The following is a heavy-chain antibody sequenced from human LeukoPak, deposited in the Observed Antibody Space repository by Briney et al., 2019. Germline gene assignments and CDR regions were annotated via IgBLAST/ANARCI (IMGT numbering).Heavy chain of an antibody. V-gene: IGHV3-23*01. D-gene: IGHD3-3*01. Sequence: GSLRLSCAASGFTVKDNFMSWVRQAPGKGLEWVSAISGSGGSTYYADSVKGRFTISRDNSKNTLYLQMNSLRAEDTAVYYCAKGLRFLEWSVADAFDIWGQGTMVTVSS. CDR3: AKGLRFLEWSVADAFDI. CDR1: GFTVKDNF. CDR2: ISGSGGST. J-gene: IGHJ3*02.